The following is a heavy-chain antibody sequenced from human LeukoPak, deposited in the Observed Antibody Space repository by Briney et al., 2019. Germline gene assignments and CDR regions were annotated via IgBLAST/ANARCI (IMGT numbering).Heavy chain of an antibody. D-gene: IGHD2-15*01. V-gene: IGHV3-53*01. CDR3: ARRAGEYSHPYDY. CDR1: GFTFSSYS. J-gene: IGHJ4*02. Sequence: GGSLRLSCAASGFTFSSYSMNWVRQAPGKGLEWVSFISSGGNTDHSDSVKGRFTISRDNSKNTLYLQMNSLRAEDTAIYYCARRAGEYSHPYDYWGQGTLVTVSS. CDR2: ISSGGNT.